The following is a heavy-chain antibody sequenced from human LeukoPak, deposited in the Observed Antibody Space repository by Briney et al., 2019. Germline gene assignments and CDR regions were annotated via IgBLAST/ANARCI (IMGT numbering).Heavy chain of an antibody. D-gene: IGHD3-10*01. Sequence: GGSLRLSCAASGFTFSNAWMSWVRQAPGKGVEWVGRIKRKTDGGTTDYAAPVKGRLTISRDDAKNTLYLQMNSLKTEDTAVYYCTTANVLLWFGELLLHDYWGQGTLVTVPS. V-gene: IGHV3-15*01. CDR3: TTANVLLWFGELLLHDY. CDR1: GFTFSNAW. CDR2: IKRKTDGGTT. J-gene: IGHJ4*02.